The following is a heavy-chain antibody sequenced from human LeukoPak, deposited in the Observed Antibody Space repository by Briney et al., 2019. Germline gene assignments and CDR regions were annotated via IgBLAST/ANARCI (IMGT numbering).Heavy chain of an antibody. J-gene: IGHJ5*02. D-gene: IGHD2-21*01. CDR3: ARLIPPGWFDP. Sequence: SETLSLTCTVSGGSISSGSYYWSWIRQPAGKGLEWIGRIYTSGSTNYNPSLKSRVTISVDTSKYQFSLKLSSVTAADTAVYYCARLIPPGWFDPWGQGTLVTVSS. CDR2: IYTSGST. CDR1: GGSISSGSYY. V-gene: IGHV4-61*02.